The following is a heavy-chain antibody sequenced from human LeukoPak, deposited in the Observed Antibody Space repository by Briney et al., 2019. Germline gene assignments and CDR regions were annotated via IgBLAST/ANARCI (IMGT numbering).Heavy chain of an antibody. V-gene: IGHV3-23*01. CDR1: GFTFSSYA. D-gene: IGHD6-19*01. CDR3: AKLLAVTNSYYFNY. Sequence: GGSLRLSCAAPGFTFSSYAMSWVRQAPGKGLEWVSTISGSGSGGSTYYADSVKGRFTISRDNSKDTLYLQMNSLRAEDTAVYYCAKLLAVTNSYYFNYWGQGTLVTVSS. CDR2: ISGSGSGGST. J-gene: IGHJ4*02.